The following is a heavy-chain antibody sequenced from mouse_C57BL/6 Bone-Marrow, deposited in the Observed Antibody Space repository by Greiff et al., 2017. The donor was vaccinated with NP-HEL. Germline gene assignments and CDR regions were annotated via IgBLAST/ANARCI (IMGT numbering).Heavy chain of an antibody. CDR3: ARGWDVRNYFDY. Sequence: QVQLQQPGAELVKPGASVKLSCKASGYTFTSYWMHWVKQRPGQGLEWIGMIHPNSGSTNYNEKFKSKATLTVDKSSSTAYMQLSSLTSEDSAVYYCARGWDVRNYFDYWGQGTTLTVSS. J-gene: IGHJ2*01. CDR2: IHPNSGST. D-gene: IGHD4-1*01. CDR1: GYTFTSYW. V-gene: IGHV1-64*01.